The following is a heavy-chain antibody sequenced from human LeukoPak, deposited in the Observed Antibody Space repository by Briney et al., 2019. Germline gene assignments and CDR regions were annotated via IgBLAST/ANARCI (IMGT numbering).Heavy chain of an antibody. J-gene: IGHJ5*02. CDR1: GFTFDDYA. V-gene: IGHV3-9*01. CDR3: AKGRDKYQLLSKNWFDP. CDR2: ISWNSGSI. Sequence: PGGSLRLSCAASGFTFDDYAMHWVRQAPGKGLEWVSGISWNSGSIGYADSVKGRFTISRDNAKNSLYLQMNSPRAEDTALYYCAKGRDKYQLLSKNWFDPWGQGTLVTVSS. D-gene: IGHD2-2*01.